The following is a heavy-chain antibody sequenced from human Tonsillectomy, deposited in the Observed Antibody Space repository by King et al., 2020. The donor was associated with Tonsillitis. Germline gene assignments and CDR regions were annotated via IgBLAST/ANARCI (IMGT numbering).Heavy chain of an antibody. CDR3: ARTSLPYCGGDCYFDD. Sequence: QLVQSGAEVKRPESSVKVSCKASGGTFGTYSITWVRQVPGQGLEYMGTIIPIFASANYAQSFQGRVTITADTSTSTAYMELSSLTSDDTAVYSCARTSLPYCGGDCYFDDWGQGTLVTVSS. D-gene: IGHD2-21*02. V-gene: IGHV1-69*06. CDR2: IIPIFASA. J-gene: IGHJ4*02. CDR1: GGTFGTYS.